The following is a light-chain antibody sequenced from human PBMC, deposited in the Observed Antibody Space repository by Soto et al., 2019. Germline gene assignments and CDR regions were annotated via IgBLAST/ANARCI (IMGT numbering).Light chain of an antibody. V-gene: IGKV3-15*01. J-gene: IGKJ2*01. CDR1: QSVGGD. CDR3: QQYSAWPRT. Sequence: EIVMTQSPVTLSVSPGERATLSCRASQSVGGDLAWYQQIPGQAPRLLIYGAVTRATAVAARFSGGGSGTDFAITVDSLQSEDLAIYYRQQYSAWPRTYGQGKKLEI. CDR2: GAV.